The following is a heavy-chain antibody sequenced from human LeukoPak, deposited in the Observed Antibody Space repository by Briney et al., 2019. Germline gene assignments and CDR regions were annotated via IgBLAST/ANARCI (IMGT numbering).Heavy chain of an antibody. CDR3: TRDKSAGADTGSSFYY. J-gene: IGHJ4*02. CDR1: GFTFSGFW. D-gene: IGHD3-10*01. Sequence: GGSLRLSCAVSGFTFSGFWMSWSRQAPGKGLEWVASINSDGSEEYYADVVKGRFTFSRDNAKNSVYLQMSSLRAEDTAVYYCTRDKSAGADTGSSFYYWGQGALVTVSS. CDR2: INSDGSEE. V-gene: IGHV3-7*03.